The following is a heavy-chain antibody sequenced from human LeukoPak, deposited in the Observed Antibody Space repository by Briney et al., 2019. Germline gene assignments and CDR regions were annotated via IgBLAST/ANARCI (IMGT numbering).Heavy chain of an antibody. V-gene: IGHV3-7*01. J-gene: IGHJ4*02. Sequence: PGEPLRLSCAASGFTFSNSWMNWVRQAPGKGLEWVAQIKQHGSEIYYMDSVKGRFTISRDDATNSVYLQMNSLRAEDTAIYYCATDRGLYWGQGTLVTVS. D-gene: IGHD5-12*01. CDR2: IKQHGSEI. CDR3: ATDRGLY. CDR1: GFTFSNSW.